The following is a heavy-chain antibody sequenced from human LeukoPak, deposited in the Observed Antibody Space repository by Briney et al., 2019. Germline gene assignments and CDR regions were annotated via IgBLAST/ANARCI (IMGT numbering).Heavy chain of an antibody. Sequence: GGSLRLSCAASGFTFSTYWMHWVRQAPGKGLEWVAVIWYDGSNKYYADSVKGRFTLSRDNSKKTLYLQMNSLRAEDTAVYYCAKRNSGNYFDDWGQGSLVTVSS. J-gene: IGHJ4*02. D-gene: IGHD1-26*01. CDR1: GFTFSTYW. CDR3: AKRNSGNYFDD. V-gene: IGHV3-33*06. CDR2: IWYDGSNK.